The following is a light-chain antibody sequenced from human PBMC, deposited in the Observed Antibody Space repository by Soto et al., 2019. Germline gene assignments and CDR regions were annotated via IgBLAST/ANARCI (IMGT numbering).Light chain of an antibody. CDR3: SSYTISNTLPFV. Sequence: ALTQPASVSGSPGQSITISCTGTRRDVGGYNYVSWYQQYSGKSPKLLIYEVTHRPSGVSNRFSGSKSGNTASLTISGLQAEDEADYYCSSYTISNTLPFVFGTGTKAPS. V-gene: IGLV2-14*01. J-gene: IGLJ1*01. CDR1: RRDVGGYNY. CDR2: EVT.